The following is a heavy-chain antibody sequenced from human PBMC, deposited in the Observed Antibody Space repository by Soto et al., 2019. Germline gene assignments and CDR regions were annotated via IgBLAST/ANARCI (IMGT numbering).Heavy chain of an antibody. V-gene: IGHV3-30*18. D-gene: IGHD3-22*01. J-gene: IGHJ4*02. CDR2: ISYDGSNK. CDR1: GFTFSSYG. Sequence: PGGSLRLSCAASGFTFSSYGMHWVRQAPGKGLEWVAVISYDGSNKYYADSVKGRFTISRDNSKNTLYLQMNSLRAEDTAVYYCAKDMNYYDSSGYHNIFDYWGQGTLVTVSS. CDR3: AKDMNYYDSSGYHNIFDY.